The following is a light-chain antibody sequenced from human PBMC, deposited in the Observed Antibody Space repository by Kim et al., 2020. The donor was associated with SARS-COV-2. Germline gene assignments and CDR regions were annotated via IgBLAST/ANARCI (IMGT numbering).Light chain of an antibody. CDR3: QKYNSAPFT. CDR1: QGISNS. CDR2: AAS. J-gene: IGKJ1*01. V-gene: IGKV1-27*01. Sequence: GDRVTITCRASQGISNSLAWYQQKPGKVPQLLIYAASALQSGVPSRFSGSGSATDFTLTISILQPEDVATYYCQKYNSAPFTFGQGTMVDI.